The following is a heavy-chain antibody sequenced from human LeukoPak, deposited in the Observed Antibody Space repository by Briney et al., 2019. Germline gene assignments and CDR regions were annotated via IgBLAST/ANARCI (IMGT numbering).Heavy chain of an antibody. CDR1: GFTLSSYE. CDR2: IDYSGGST. D-gene: IGHD2-15*01. Sequence: PGGSLRLSCTASGFTLSSYEMSWIRQAPGKGLEWVSSIDYSGGSTYYADSVKGRFTISRDNSKNTLYLQMNSLRAEDTAVYYCAKAGAVVVVAAKYFDYWGQGTLVTVSS. J-gene: IGHJ4*02. V-gene: IGHV3-23*01. CDR3: AKAGAVVVVAAKYFDY.